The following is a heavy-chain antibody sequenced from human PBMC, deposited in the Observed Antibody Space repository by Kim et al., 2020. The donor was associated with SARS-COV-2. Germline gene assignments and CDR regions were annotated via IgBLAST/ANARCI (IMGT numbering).Heavy chain of an antibody. CDR2: IYFGGTS. V-gene: IGHV4-39*01. CDR1: GDSISVNGFF. J-gene: IGHJ6*01. Sequence: SETLSLTCIVSGDSISVNGFFWGWIRQSPGKGLEWIGGIYFGGTSYYSPSLKSRVTISVDTSKNQFSLRLGSVTAADTPIQYGRAHV. D-gene: IGHD4-4*01. CDR3: RAHV.